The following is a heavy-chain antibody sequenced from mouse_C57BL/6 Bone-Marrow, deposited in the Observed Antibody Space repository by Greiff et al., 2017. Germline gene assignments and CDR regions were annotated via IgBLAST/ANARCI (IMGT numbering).Heavy chain of an antibody. V-gene: IGHV1-55*01. CDR2: IYPGSGST. Sequence: QVQLQQPGAELVKPGASVKMSCKASGYTFTSYWITWVKQRPGQGLEWIGDIYPGSGSTNYNEKFKSKATLTVDTSSSTAYMQLSSLTSEDSAVYYCATIYYDYDRAYAMDYWGQGTSVTVSS. J-gene: IGHJ4*01. CDR1: GYTFTSYW. D-gene: IGHD2-4*01. CDR3: ATIYYDYDRAYAMDY.